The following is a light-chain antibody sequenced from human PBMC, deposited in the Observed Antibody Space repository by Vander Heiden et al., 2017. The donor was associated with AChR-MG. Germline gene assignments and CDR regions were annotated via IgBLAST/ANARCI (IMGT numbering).Light chain of an antibody. CDR1: QSLLHTNGYTY. J-gene: IGKJ3*01. CDR3: MQALQTPFT. Sequence: DIVMTQSPLSLAVTPGEPASISCRSSQSLLHTNGYTYLDWYLQKPGQSPQLLICLGSNRASGVPDRFSGSGSGTDFTLRISRVEAEDVGVYYCMQALQTPFTFAPGTKVDIK. CDR2: LGS. V-gene: IGKV2-28*01.